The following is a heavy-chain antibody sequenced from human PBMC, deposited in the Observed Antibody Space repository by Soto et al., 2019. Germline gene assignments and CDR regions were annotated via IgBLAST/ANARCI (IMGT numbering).Heavy chain of an antibody. Sequence: QVQLQESGPGLVKPSETLSLSCTVSGDSVSSYYWSWIRQLPGRGLEWIGYIYISGNTNYNPSLKSRVTISRDTSKNQFSLNRKSVTAADTAVYYCARGVLRYYHYGMDVWGQGTTVTVSS. CDR3: ARGVLRYYHYGMDV. CDR2: IYISGNT. V-gene: IGHV4-59*02. J-gene: IGHJ6*02. CDR1: GDSVSSYY.